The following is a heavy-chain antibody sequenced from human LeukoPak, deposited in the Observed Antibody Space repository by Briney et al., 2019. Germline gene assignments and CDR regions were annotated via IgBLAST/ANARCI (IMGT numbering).Heavy chain of an antibody. CDR2: IYYSGST. Sequence: PSETLSLTCTVSGGSISSSSYYWGWIRQPPGKGLEWIGSIYYSGSTYYNPSLKSRVTISVDTSKNQFSLKLSPVTAADTAVYYCARTRDYYDSSGLSGWGQGTLVTVSS. V-gene: IGHV4-39*01. CDR3: ARTRDYYDSSGLSG. CDR1: GGSISSSSYY. J-gene: IGHJ4*02. D-gene: IGHD3-22*01.